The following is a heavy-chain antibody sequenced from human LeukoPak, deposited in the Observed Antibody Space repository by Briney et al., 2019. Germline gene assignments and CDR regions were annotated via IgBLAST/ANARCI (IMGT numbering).Heavy chain of an antibody. Sequence: GSLRLSCAASGFTFSDYYMSWIRQAPGKGLEWIGEINHSGSTNYNPSLSLKSRVTISLDTSKNQFSLMLNSVTAADTAVYYCAVSAAALFDPWGQGTLVTVSS. D-gene: IGHD6-6*01. CDR3: AVSAAALFDP. CDR2: INHSGST. CDR1: GFTFSDYY. V-gene: IGHV4-34*08. J-gene: IGHJ5*02.